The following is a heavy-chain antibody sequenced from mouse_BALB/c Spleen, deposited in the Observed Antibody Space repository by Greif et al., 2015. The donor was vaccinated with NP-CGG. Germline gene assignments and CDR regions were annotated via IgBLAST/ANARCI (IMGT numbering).Heavy chain of an antibody. CDR3: TRSYYGSSYFDY. Sequence: QVQLQQPGAELVRPGASVKLSCKASGYTFTSYWINWVKQRPGQGLEWIGNIYPSDSYTNYNQKFKDKATLTVDKSSSTAYMQLSTPTSEDSAVYYCTRSYYGSSYFDYWGQGTTLTVSS. CDR2: IYPSDSYT. CDR1: GYTFTSYW. V-gene: IGHV1-69*02. J-gene: IGHJ2*01. D-gene: IGHD1-1*01.